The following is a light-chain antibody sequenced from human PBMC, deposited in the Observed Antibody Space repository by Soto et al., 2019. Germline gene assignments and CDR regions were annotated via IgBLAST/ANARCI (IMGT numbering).Light chain of an antibody. CDR1: NIGSKS. CDR2: YDS. Sequence: SYELTQPPSVSVAPGETARITCGGNNIGSKSVHWYQQRPGQAPVLVIYYDSDRPSGIPERFSGSNSGNTATLIISRVEAGDEADYYCQVWDRSSDHVVFGGGTKLTVL. J-gene: IGLJ2*01. CDR3: QVWDRSSDHVV. V-gene: IGLV3-21*04.